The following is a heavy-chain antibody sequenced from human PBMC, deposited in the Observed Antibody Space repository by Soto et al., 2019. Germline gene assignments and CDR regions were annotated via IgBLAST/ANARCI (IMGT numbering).Heavy chain of an antibody. Sequence: EVQLVESGGGLVQPGRSLRLSCAASGFTFDDYAMHWVRQAAGKGLEWVSGISWNSGSIGYADSVKGRFTISRDNAKNSLYLQTNSLRAEDTALYYCAKGMTTVTRGQVFDYWGQGTLVTVSS. J-gene: IGHJ4*02. CDR2: ISWNSGSI. CDR3: AKGMTTVTRGQVFDY. D-gene: IGHD4-17*01. V-gene: IGHV3-9*01. CDR1: GFTFDDYA.